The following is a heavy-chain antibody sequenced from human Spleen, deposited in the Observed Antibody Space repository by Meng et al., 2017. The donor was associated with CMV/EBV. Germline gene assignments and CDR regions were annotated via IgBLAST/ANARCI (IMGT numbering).Heavy chain of an antibody. D-gene: IGHD6-6*01. J-gene: IGHJ4*02. Sequence: SETLSLTCTVSGGSISNSIYYWGWIRQPPGKGLEWIGHVYYSGSTHSNPSLKSRLTMSIDTSNNQFHLNLSSVTAADTAVYYCVRAVDYSNSAKGFDYWGQGTLVTVSS. CDR3: VRAVDYSNSAKGFDY. CDR1: GGSISNSIYY. V-gene: IGHV4-39*01. CDR2: VYYSGST.